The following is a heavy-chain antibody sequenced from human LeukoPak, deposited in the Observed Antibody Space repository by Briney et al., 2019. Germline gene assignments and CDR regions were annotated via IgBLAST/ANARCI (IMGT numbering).Heavy chain of an antibody. J-gene: IGHJ4*02. CDR1: GYTFTSYG. Sequence: GASVRVSCKASGYTFTSYGISWVRQAPGQGLEWMGWISAYNGNTNYAQKLQGRVTMTTDTSTSTAYMELRSLRSDDTAVYYCARTLNDYGSGSYLGAYWGQGTLVTVSS. CDR3: ARTLNDYGSGSYLGAY. D-gene: IGHD3-10*01. CDR2: ISAYNGNT. V-gene: IGHV1-18*01.